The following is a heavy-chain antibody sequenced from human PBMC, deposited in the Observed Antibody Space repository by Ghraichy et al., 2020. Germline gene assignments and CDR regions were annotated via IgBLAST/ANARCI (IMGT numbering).Heavy chain of an antibody. V-gene: IGHV3-66*01. Sequence: GGSLRLSCAASGFAVSSNYMGWVRQAPGKELEWVSVIYSGGSAFYADSVKGRFTISRDNAKNTVYLQMNSLRVEDTAVYYCARGEDSGTYGYYGMDVWGQGTTVTVSS. CDR1: GFAVSSNY. J-gene: IGHJ6*02. CDR2: IYSGGSA. D-gene: IGHD1-26*01. CDR3: ARGEDSGTYGYYGMDV.